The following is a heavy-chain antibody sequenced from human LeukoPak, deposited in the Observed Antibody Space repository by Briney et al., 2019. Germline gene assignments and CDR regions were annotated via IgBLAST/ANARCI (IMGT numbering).Heavy chain of an antibody. J-gene: IGHJ4*02. CDR3: ARSIAVAGRGVY. D-gene: IGHD6-19*01. Sequence: GGSLRLSCAASGFTFSSYSMNWVRQAPGKGREWVSSISSSSSYIYYADSVKGRFTISRDNAKNSLYLQMNSLRAEDTAVYYCARSIAVAGRGVYWGQGTLVTVSS. V-gene: IGHV3-21*01. CDR2: ISSSSSYI. CDR1: GFTFSSYS.